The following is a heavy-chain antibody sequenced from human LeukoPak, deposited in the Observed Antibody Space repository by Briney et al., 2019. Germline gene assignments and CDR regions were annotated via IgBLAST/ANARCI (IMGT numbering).Heavy chain of an antibody. V-gene: IGHV3-30*18. CDR3: AKEYCSSTSCYGGFYYYGMDV. J-gene: IGHJ6*04. CDR1: GFSFSSYD. D-gene: IGHD2-2*01. CDR2: ISYDDSNK. Sequence: GGSLRLSCAASGFSFSSYDMHWVRQAPGEGLEWVAVISYDDSNKFYADSVKGRFTISRDNSKNTLYLQMNSLRAEDTAVYYCAKEYCSSTSCYGGFYYYGMDVWGKGTTVTVSS.